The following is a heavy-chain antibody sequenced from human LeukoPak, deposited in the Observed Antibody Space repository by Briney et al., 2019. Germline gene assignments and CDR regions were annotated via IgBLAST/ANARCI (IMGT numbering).Heavy chain of an antibody. CDR1: GFTFDDYA. Sequence: GSSLRLSCAASGFTFDDYAMHWVRQAPGKGLEWVSGISWNSGSIGYADSVKGRFTISRDNAKNTLYLQMNSLRAEETAIYYCARDKGYSIDQWGQGTLVTVSS. D-gene: IGHD5-18*01. V-gene: IGHV3-9*01. CDR2: ISWNSGSI. CDR3: ARDKGYSIDQ. J-gene: IGHJ5*02.